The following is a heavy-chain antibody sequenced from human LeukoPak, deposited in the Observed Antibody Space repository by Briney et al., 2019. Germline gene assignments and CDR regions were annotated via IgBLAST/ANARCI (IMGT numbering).Heavy chain of an antibody. CDR1: GFTFSSYD. Sequence: GGSLRLSCAASGFTFSSYDMSWVRQAPGKGLEWVSVISGGGTSTYYADSVKGRFTISKDNSRNTLYLQMNSLRAEDTAVYYCAKNGVLWFGELLKRDYYYYYYMDVWGKGTTVTVSS. J-gene: IGHJ6*03. CDR3: AKNGVLWFGELLKRDYYYYYYMDV. V-gene: IGHV3-23*01. D-gene: IGHD3-10*01. CDR2: ISGGGTST.